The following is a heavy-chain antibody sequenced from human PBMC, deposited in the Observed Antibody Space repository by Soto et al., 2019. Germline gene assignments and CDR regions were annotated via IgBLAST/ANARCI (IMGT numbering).Heavy chain of an antibody. V-gene: IGHV3-7*03. CDR2: IKQDGSEK. CDR3: AKVAYGDGLDY. CDR1: GFSFSSYW. J-gene: IGHJ4*02. D-gene: IGHD4-17*01. Sequence: GGSLRLSCAASGFSFSSYWMSWVRQAPGKGLEWVANIKQDGSEKYYVDSVKGRFTISRDNAKNSLFLQMNSLRAEDTAIYYCAKVAYGDGLDYRGKGTLVTVSS.